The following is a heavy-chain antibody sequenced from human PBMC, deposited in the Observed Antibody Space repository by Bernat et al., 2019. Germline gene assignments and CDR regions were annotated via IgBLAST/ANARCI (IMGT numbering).Heavy chain of an antibody. CDR3: ARLIREGPGRFDS. Sequence: EVQSVETGGDLIQPWGSLRLPCAASWITVHSNYITWVPQTSGKGLEWVAIIYTGGTTYYADSVKGRFTISRDNSKNTLYLQMNSLRAEDTAVYYCARLIREGPGRFDSWGQGTLVTVSS. D-gene: IGHD3-16*01. CDR2: IYTGGTT. J-gene: IGHJ4*02. CDR1: WITVHSNY. V-gene: IGHV3-53*02.